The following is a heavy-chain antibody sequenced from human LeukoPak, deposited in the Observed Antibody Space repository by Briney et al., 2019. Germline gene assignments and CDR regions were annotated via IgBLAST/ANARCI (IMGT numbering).Heavy chain of an antibody. CDR2: IIPIFGTA. J-gene: IGHJ4*02. V-gene: IGHV1-69*01. Sequence: GSSVKVSCKASGGSFSIYAISWVRQAPGQGLEWMGGIIPIFGTANYAQKFQGRVTITADESTSTAYMELSSLRSEDTAVYYCARAYGIAVAGTDFWDYWGPGTLVTVSS. CDR1: GGSFSIYA. CDR3: ARAYGIAVAGTDFWDY. D-gene: IGHD6-19*01.